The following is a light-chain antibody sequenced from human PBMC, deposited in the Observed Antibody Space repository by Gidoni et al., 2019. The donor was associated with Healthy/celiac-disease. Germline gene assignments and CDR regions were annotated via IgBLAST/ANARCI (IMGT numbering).Light chain of an antibody. V-gene: IGLV2-8*01. CDR2: EVS. J-gene: IGLJ2*01. Sequence: QSALTQPPSASGSPGQSVTISCTGTSSDVGGYNYVSRYQQHPGKAPKLMIYEVSKRPSGVPDRFSGSKSGNTASLTVSGLQAEDEADYYCSSYAGSNMLVVFGGGTKLTVL. CDR3: SSYAGSNMLVV. CDR1: SSDVGGYNY.